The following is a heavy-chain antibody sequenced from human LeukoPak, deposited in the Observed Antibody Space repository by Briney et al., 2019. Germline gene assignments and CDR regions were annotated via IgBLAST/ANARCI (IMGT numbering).Heavy chain of an antibody. D-gene: IGHD2-2*01. Sequence: ASVKGSCKASGYTFTSYFMHWVRQAPGQGLEWMGIINPSGGSTRYVQRFQGRVAMTRDTSTSTVFMELSSLRSEDTAVYYCARDITDCSSTSCPTLTYGMDVWGQGTTVTVSS. CDR2: INPSGGST. CDR1: GYTFTSYF. J-gene: IGHJ6*02. CDR3: ARDITDCSSTSCPTLTYGMDV. V-gene: IGHV1-46*01.